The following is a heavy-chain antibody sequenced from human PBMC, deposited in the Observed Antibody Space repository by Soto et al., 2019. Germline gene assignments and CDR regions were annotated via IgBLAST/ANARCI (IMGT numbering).Heavy chain of an antibody. V-gene: IGHV3-30-3*01. J-gene: IGHJ6*02. CDR3: ARDRSGFSGYTSPGYYYGMDV. CDR1: GFTFSSYA. Sequence: GGSLRLSCAASGFTFSSYAMHWVRQAPGKGLEWVAVISYDGSNKYYADSVKGRFTISRDNSKNTLYLQMNSLRAEDTAVYYCARDRSGFSGYTSPGYYYGMDVWGQGTTVTVSS. D-gene: IGHD3-22*01. CDR2: ISYDGSNK.